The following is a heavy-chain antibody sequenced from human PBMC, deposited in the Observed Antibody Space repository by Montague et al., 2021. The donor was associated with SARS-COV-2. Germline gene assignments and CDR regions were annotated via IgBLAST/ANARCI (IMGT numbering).Heavy chain of an antibody. Sequence: SETLSLTCTVSGGSISSGGYYWSWIRQHPGKGLEWIGYIYYSGSTNYNPSLKSRVTISVDTSKNQFSLKLSPVTAADTAVYYCARIWYSSGYQGIYYFDYWGQGTLVTVSS. J-gene: IGHJ4*02. CDR2: IYYSGST. CDR3: ARIWYSSGYQGIYYFDY. V-gene: IGHV4-61*08. D-gene: IGHD3-22*01. CDR1: GGSISSGGYY.